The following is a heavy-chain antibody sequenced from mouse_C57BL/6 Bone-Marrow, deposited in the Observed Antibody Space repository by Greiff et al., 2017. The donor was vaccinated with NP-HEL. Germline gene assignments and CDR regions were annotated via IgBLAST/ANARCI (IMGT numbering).Heavy chain of an antibody. CDR2: ISNGGGST. J-gene: IGHJ1*03. Sequence: EVQVVESGGGLVQPGGSLKLSCAASGFTFSDYYMYWVRQTPEKRLEWVAYISNGGGSTYYPDTVKGRFTISRDNAKNTLYLQMSRLKSEDTAMYYCARQRYLYWYFDVWGTGTTVTVSS. CDR3: ARQRYLYWYFDV. D-gene: IGHD2-14*01. CDR1: GFTFSDYY. V-gene: IGHV5-12*01.